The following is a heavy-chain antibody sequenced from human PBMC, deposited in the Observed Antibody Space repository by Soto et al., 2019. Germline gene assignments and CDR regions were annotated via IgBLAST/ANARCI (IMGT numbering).Heavy chain of an antibody. CDR3: AKRNSRETTGKRFAP. V-gene: IGHV3-23*01. CDR1: GFTFSTYL. Sequence: WGSLRLSCAASGFTFSTYLMSWVRQAPGKGLEWVSSVSGSGDRTLYADSVKGRFTISRDNSKNTLYMQMNTLKAEDPAVYCRAKRNSRETTGKRFAPGGKGPRGTVSS. D-gene: IGHD4-17*01. CDR2: VSGSGDRT. J-gene: IGHJ5*02.